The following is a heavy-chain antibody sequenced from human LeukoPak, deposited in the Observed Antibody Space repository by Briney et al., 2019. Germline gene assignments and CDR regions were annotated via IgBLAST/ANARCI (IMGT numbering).Heavy chain of an antibody. CDR1: GGSISSYY. V-gene: IGHV4-4*07. Sequence: SSETLSLTCTVSGGSISSYYWSWIRQPARKGLEWIGRIYTSGSTNYNPSLKSRVTMSVDTSKNQFSLKLSSVTAADTAVYYCAREDWVGYSYGYSSEIFDYWGQGTLVTVSS. CDR2: IYTSGST. CDR3: AREDWVGYSYGYSSEIFDY. D-gene: IGHD5-18*01. J-gene: IGHJ4*02.